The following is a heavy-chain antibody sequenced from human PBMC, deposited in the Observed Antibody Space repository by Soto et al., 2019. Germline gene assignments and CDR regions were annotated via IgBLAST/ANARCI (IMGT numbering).Heavy chain of an antibody. CDR2: INHSGST. CDR3: ARGRGDGYNQHWFFDL. J-gene: IGHJ2*01. V-gene: IGHV4-34*01. Sequence: PSETLSLTYAGYGWSFSCYYLSLIRQPPGKGLEWIGEINHSGSTNSNPSLKSRVSISGGTSNNQFSLKLSSVTAADTAVYYCARGRGDGYNQHWFFDLWGRGALVTVSS. D-gene: IGHD3-10*01. CDR1: GWSFSCYY.